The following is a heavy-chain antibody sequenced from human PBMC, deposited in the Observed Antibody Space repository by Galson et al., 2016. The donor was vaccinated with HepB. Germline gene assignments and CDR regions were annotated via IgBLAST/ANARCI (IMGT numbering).Heavy chain of an antibody. CDR2: ISGSGAST. CDR1: GFTFTNYA. D-gene: IGHD1-26*01. V-gene: IGHV3-23*01. J-gene: IGHJ4*02. CDR3: AKGREFEWALPASFDY. Sequence: SLRLSCAASGFTFTNYAMNWVRRAPGKGLEWVSSISGSGASTYYADSVKGRFTISRDNSKNTLFLQMNSLRAADTALYYCAKGREFEWALPASFDYWGQGTLLTVSS.